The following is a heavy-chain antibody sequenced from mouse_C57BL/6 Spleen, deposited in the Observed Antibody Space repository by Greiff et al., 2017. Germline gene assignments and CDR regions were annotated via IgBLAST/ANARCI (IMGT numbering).Heavy chain of an antibody. CDR2: IHPNSGST. CDR3: ARSGYYGSSYY. J-gene: IGHJ2*01. V-gene: IGHV1-64*01. D-gene: IGHD1-1*01. CDR1: GYTFTSYW. Sequence: QVQLQQPGAELVKPGASVKLSCKASGYTFTSYWMHWVKQRPGQGLEWIGMIHPNSGSTNYNEKFKSKATLTVDTSSSTAYMQLSSLTSEDSAVYYCARSGYYGSSYYWGQGTTLTVSS.